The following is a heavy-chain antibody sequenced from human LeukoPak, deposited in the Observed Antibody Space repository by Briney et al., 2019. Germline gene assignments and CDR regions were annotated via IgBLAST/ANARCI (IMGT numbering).Heavy chain of an antibody. CDR2: IATAGDT. Sequence: PGGSLRLSCAASGFTFSSYDMHWVRQSTGKGLEWVSCIATAGDTFYPDSVKGRFTISRDNAKNSLYLQMNSLRAGDTGVYFCARDPRRITSRRGDYYFGMDVWGQGTAVTVSS. J-gene: IGHJ6*02. CDR3: ARDPRRITSRRGDYYFGMDV. D-gene: IGHD1-14*01. CDR1: GFTFSSYD. V-gene: IGHV3-13*01.